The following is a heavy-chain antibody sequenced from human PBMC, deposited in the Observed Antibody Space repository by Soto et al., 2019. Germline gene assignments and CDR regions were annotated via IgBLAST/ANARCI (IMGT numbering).Heavy chain of an antibody. CDR3: TTGILYDFWSGYYFGMDV. J-gene: IGHJ6*02. V-gene: IGHV3-15*01. Sequence: GGSLRLSCAASGFTFSNAWMSWVRQAPGKGLEWVGRIKSKTDGGTTDYAAPVKGRFTISRDDSKNTLYLQMNSLKTEDTAVYYCTTGILYDFWSGYYFGMDVWGQGXTVTVSS. CDR1: GFTFSNAW. D-gene: IGHD3-3*01. CDR2: IKSKTDGGTT.